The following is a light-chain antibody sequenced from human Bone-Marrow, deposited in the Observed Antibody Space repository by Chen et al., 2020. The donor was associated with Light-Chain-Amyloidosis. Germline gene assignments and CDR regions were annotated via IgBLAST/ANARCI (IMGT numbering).Light chain of an antibody. CDR2: DDS. CDR1: NIGSTS. V-gene: IGLV3-21*02. CDR3: QVWDRSSDRPV. J-gene: IGLJ3*02. Sequence: SYVLTQPSSVSEATGQTATIACGGNNIGSTSVHWYQQTPGQAPLLVVYDDSDRPSGIPERLSGSNSGNTATLTISRVEAGDEADYYCQVWDRSSDRPVFGGGTKLTVL.